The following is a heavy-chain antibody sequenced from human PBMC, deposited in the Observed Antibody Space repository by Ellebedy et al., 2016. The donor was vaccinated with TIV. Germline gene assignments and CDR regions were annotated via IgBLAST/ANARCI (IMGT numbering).Heavy chain of an antibody. CDR3: ARDPALPRGRFDT. V-gene: IGHV4-39*07. CDR2: IYYGGRT. CDR1: GASISSSNYY. J-gene: IGHJ5*02. Sequence: MPSETLSLTCTVSGASISSSNYYWGWIRQPPGKGLEWIGTIYYGGRTYYNPSLKSRVTISVDTSKNQFSLNLSSVTAADTAVYYCARDPALPRGRFDTWGQGTLVTVSS.